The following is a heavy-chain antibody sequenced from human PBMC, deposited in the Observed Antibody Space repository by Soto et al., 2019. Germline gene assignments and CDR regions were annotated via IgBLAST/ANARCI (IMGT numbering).Heavy chain of an antibody. D-gene: IGHD2-8*02. CDR1: GFSFSISP. Sequence: QVQLVESGGGVVQPGRSLRLSCAASGFSFSISPMHWVRQAPGKGPEWVALISYDGTNKFYADSVKGRFTISRDNSKSTLYLQVDSLRPEDAAVYYCARDPKTSGGQYWAFNYFDCWGQGTLVTVSS. CDR3: ARDPKTSGGQYWAFNYFDC. V-gene: IGHV3-30-3*01. CDR2: ISYDGTNK. J-gene: IGHJ4*02.